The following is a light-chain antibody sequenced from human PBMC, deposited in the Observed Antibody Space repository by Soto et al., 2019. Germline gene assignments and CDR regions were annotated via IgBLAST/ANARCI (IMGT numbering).Light chain of an antibody. V-gene: IGKV1-12*01. J-gene: IGKJ1*01. CDR2: AAA. CDR3: QQATDFPPT. Sequence: DVQMTQSPSSVSASVGDRVTITCRASHDISRWLTWYQVRPGKAPKALIYAAASLQSGVPSRFSGSGSGTEYTLAISSLQPEDFATYYCQQATDFPPTCGQGPKVDIK. CDR1: HDISRW.